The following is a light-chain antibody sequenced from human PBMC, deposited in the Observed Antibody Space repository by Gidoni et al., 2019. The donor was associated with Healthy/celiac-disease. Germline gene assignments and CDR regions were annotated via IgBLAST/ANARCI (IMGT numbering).Light chain of an antibody. CDR2: AAS. V-gene: IGKV1-8*01. CDR3: QQYYSYPLT. J-gene: IGKJ3*01. CDR1: QCISSY. Sequence: AIRITQSPSSLSASTGDRVTITCRASQCISSYLAWYQQKPGKVPKLLIYAASTLQIGVPSMFSCSGSGTDFTLTISCLQSEDFATYYCQQYYSYPLTFGPGTKVDIK.